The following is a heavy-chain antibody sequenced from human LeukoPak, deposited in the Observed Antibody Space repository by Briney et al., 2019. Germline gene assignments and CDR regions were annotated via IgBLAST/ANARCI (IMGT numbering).Heavy chain of an antibody. CDR2: IHHSGSA. Sequence: SETLSLTCAVYGGSISGYYWSWIRQPPGKGLEWIAEIHHSGSANYNPSLKSRVAISIDTSKNQFSLKLSSVTAADTAVYYCARSDYGSGNYYWSLDYWGQGTLVTVSS. CDR3: ARSDYGSGNYYWSLDY. V-gene: IGHV4-34*01. J-gene: IGHJ4*02. D-gene: IGHD3-10*01. CDR1: GGSISGYY.